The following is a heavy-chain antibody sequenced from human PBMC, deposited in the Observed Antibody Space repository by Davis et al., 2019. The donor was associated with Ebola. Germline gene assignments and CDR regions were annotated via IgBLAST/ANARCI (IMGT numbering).Heavy chain of an antibody. CDR3: ARGRFGELPFDY. CDR1: GYTFTSYY. CDR2: ISYDGSSK. J-gene: IGHJ4*02. D-gene: IGHD3-10*01. V-gene: IGHV3-30*14. Sequence: SCKASGYTFTSYYMHWVRQAPGKGLEWVAIISYDGSSKYYADSVKGRFTISRHNSKNTLYLQMNSLRAEDTAVYYCARGRFGELPFDYWGQGTLVTVSS.